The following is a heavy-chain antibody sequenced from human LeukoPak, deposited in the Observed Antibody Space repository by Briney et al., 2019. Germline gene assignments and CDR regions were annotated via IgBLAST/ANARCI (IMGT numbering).Heavy chain of an antibody. CDR3: AIEVGYSSSWVYFFDY. V-gene: IGHV4-59*01. Sequence: SETLSLTCTVSGGSISGYYWSWLRQPPGKGLEWIGYIYYSGSTNYNPSLKSRVTISVDTSKNQFSLKLSSVTAADTAVYYCAIEVGYSSSWVYFFDYRGQGTLVTVSS. D-gene: IGHD6-13*01. CDR2: IYYSGST. CDR1: GGSISGYY. J-gene: IGHJ4*02.